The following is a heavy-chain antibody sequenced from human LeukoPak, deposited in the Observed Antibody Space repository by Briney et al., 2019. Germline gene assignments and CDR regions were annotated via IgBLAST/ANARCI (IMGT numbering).Heavy chain of an antibody. CDR2: ISGSGGST. CDR1: GVTFSSYA. J-gene: IGHJ4*02. CDR3: AKQRVAGAPFFDY. Sequence: GGSLRLSCAAPGVTFSSYAMSWVRQGPGKGLEWGSAISGSGGSTYYADSVKGRFTISRDNSKNTLYLQMNSLRAEDTAVYYCAKQRVAGAPFFDYWGQGTLVTVSS. V-gene: IGHV3-23*01. D-gene: IGHD6-19*01.